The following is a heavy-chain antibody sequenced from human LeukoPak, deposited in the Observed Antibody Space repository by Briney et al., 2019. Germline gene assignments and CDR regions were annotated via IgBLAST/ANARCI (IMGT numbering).Heavy chain of an antibody. J-gene: IGHJ6*02. Sequence: GGSLRLSCAASGFTFSSYAMSWVRQAPGKGLEWVSVISGSGGSTYYADSVKGRFTISRDNSKNTLYLQMNSLGAEDTAVYYCAKGPGFDLYYYYGMDVWGQGTTVTVSS. CDR2: ISGSGGST. CDR3: AKGPGFDLYYYYGMDV. D-gene: IGHD3-9*01. V-gene: IGHV3-23*01. CDR1: GFTFSSYA.